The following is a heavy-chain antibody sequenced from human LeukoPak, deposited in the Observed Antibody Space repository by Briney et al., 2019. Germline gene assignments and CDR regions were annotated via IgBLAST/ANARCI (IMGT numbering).Heavy chain of an antibody. D-gene: IGHD1-20*01. V-gene: IGHV4-4*09. Sequence: SETLSLTCTVSGGSISSYYWGRIRQPPGKGLEWIGYVYTSGSTNYNPSLKSRVTISVDTSKNQFSLKLSSVTAADTAVYYCARHPPNWNDIDAFDIWGQGTMVTVSS. J-gene: IGHJ3*02. CDR2: VYTSGST. CDR1: GGSISSYY. CDR3: ARHPPNWNDIDAFDI.